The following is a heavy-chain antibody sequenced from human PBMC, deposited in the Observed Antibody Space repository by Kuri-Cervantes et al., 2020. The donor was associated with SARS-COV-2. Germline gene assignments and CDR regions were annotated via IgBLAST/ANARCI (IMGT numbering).Heavy chain of an antibody. CDR1: GGSIRSDDYY. D-gene: IGHD2-8*01. CDR2: IYSGGTT. Sequence: SETLSLTCTVSGGSIRSDDYYWSWIRQRPGKGLEWIGYIYSGGTTYYSPSLKSRLTISMDTSKNHFSLKLSSVTAADTAVYYCARLGKNCTNGVCNTYYYYHMDVWGKGTTVTVSS. J-gene: IGHJ6*03. V-gene: IGHV4-31*03. CDR3: ARLGKNCTNGVCNTYYYYHMDV.